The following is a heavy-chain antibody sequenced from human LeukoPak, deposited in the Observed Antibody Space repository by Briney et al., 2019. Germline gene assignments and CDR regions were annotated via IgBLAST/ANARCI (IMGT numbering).Heavy chain of an antibody. Sequence: GGSLRLSCAASGFTFSSYAMSWVRQAPGKGLEWVSSISSSDISVYYADSAKGRFTVSRDNAKNSLDLQMNGLRVEDTAVYYCARGVGNCLKYYFDSWGQGTLVTVSS. CDR1: GFTFSSYA. J-gene: IGHJ4*02. V-gene: IGHV3-21*01. CDR3: ARGVGNCLKYYFDS. CDR2: ISSSDISV. D-gene: IGHD2-15*01.